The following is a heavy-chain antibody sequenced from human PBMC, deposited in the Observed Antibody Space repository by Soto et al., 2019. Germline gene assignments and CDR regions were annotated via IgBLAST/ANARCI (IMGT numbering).Heavy chain of an antibody. D-gene: IGHD6-19*01. CDR2: TYWNDDD. CDR1: GFSLTSTGVG. V-gene: IGHV2-5*01. J-gene: IGHJ4*02. CDR3: AHRPGGSGWRYYFDY. Sequence: ESGPTLVNPTHTLTLTCSFSGFSLTSTGVGVGWFRQPPGKALEWLGLTYWNDDDRYRSSLRSRLTITKDTSKNQVVLTMTNMDPEDTATYYCAHRPGGSGWRYYFDYWGQGTLVTVSS.